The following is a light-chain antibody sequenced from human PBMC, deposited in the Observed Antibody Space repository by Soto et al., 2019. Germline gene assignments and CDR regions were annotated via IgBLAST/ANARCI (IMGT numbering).Light chain of an antibody. CDR1: SSDIGDYKS. CDR2: DVS. Sequence: QSALTQPASVSGSPGQSITISCTGTSSDIGDYKSVSWYQQHPGKAPELMIYDVSNRPSGVSNRFSGSKSGNTASLTISGLQAEDEADYYCSSYTSSGTLVVFGGGTKVTVL. CDR3: SSYTSSGTLVV. J-gene: IGLJ2*01. V-gene: IGLV2-14*01.